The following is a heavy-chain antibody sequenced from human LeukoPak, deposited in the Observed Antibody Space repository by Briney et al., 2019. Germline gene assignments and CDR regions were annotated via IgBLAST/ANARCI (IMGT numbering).Heavy chain of an antibody. Sequence: ASVKVSCKASGGTFSSYAISWVRQAPGQGLEWMGGIIPIFGTANYAQKFQGRVTITADKSTSTAYMELSSLRSEDTAVYYCARGRQLWLHGPTQYYYYYMDVWGKGTTVTVSS. V-gene: IGHV1-69*06. D-gene: IGHD5-18*01. CDR1: GGTFSSYA. J-gene: IGHJ6*03. CDR3: ARGRQLWLHGPTQYYYYYMDV. CDR2: IIPIFGTA.